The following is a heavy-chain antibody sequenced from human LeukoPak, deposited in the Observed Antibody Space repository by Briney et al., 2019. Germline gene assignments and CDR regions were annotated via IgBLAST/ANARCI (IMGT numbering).Heavy chain of an antibody. CDR1: GYTFTSYG. Sequence: GASVKVSCKASGYTFTSYGISLVRQAPGQGLEWMGWISAYNGNTNYAQKLQGRVTMTTDTSTSTAYMELRSLRSDDTAVYYCARDFYDFWSGYENWFDPWGEGTLVTVSS. J-gene: IGHJ5*02. CDR3: ARDFYDFWSGYENWFDP. D-gene: IGHD3-3*01. CDR2: ISAYNGNT. V-gene: IGHV1-18*01.